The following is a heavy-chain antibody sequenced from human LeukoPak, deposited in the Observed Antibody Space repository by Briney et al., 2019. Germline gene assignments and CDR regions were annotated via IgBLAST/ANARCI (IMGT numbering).Heavy chain of an antibody. Sequence: GGSLRLSCAASGFTFSSYAMYWVRQAPGKGLEWVSAISGSGGSTYYADSVKGRFTISRDNSKNTLYLQMNSLRAEDTAVYYCAKGRSGSYLSYYFDFWGQGTLVTVSS. V-gene: IGHV3-23*01. D-gene: IGHD1-26*01. CDR3: AKGRSGSYLSYYFDF. CDR2: ISGSGGST. CDR1: GFTFSSYA. J-gene: IGHJ4*02.